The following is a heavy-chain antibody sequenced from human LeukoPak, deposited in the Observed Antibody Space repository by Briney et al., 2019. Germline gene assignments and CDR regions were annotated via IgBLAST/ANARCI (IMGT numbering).Heavy chain of an antibody. D-gene: IGHD6-19*01. CDR1: GDSVSSNSAA. CDR2: TYYRSEWYT. J-gene: IGHJ4*02. V-gene: IGHV6-1*01. CDR3: ARGSSGWYYFDY. Sequence: SQTLSLTCGISGDSVSSNSAAWNWISQSPSRGLEWLGRTYYRSEWYTDYEVSVKSRITINPDTSKNHFSLQLNSVTPEDTAVYYCARGSSGWYYFDYWGQGTLVTVSS.